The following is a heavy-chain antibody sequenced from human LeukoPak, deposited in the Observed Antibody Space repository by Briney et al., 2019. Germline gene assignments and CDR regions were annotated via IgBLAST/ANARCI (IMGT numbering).Heavy chain of an antibody. D-gene: IGHD2-21*02. CDR3: ARERQDTVIHSGAFDS. Sequence: HAGGSLRLSCAASGFTFSNFFMHWVRQAPGKGLKWVADIASDGSHTFYVESVKGRFTFSRDNSKNTLYLQMNSLGPEDTAVYFCARERQDTVIHSGAFDSWGQGSMVTVSS. V-gene: IGHV3-30-3*01. J-gene: IGHJ3*02. CDR1: GFTFSNFF. CDR2: IASDGSHT.